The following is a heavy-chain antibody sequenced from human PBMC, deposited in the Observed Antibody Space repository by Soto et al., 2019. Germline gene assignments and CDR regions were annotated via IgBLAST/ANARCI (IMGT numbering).Heavy chain of an antibody. D-gene: IGHD2-21*02. V-gene: IGHV3-30*18. CDR3: AKDFGVVTASYFDY. J-gene: IGHJ4*02. Sequence: QVQLVESGGGVVQPGRSLRLSCAASGFTFSSYGMHWVRQAPGKGLEWVAVISYDGSNKYYADSVKGRFTISRDNSKNTLYLQMNSLRAEDTAVYYCAKDFGVVTASYFDYWGQGTLVTVSS. CDR2: ISYDGSNK. CDR1: GFTFSSYG.